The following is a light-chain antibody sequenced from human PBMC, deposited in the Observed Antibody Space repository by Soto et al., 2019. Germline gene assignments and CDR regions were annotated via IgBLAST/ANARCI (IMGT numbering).Light chain of an antibody. CDR2: EGS. V-gene: IGLV2-23*01. J-gene: IGLJ1*01. CDR3: CSYAGSSTFYV. Sequence: QSALTQPASVSGSPRQSITISCTGTSSDIGSYNLVSWYQQHPGKAPKLMIYEGSKRPSGVSNRFSGSKSGNTASLTISGLQAEDEADYYCCSYAGSSTFYVFGIGTKVTVL. CDR1: SSDIGSYNL.